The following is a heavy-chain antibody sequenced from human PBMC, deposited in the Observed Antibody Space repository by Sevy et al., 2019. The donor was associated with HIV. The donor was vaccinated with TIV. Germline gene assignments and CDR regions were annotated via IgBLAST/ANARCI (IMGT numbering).Heavy chain of an antibody. CDR1: GFTFNTYS. CDR3: ARCPGHYSFDY. V-gene: IGHV3-48*02. Sequence: GGSLRLSCAASGFTFNTYSLIWVRQTPGKGLEWLSFIGTTAGVTYYADSVKGRFTISRDNAKNSLYLQMNSLRDGDTAVYYCARCPGHYSFDYWGQGTLVTVSS. J-gene: IGHJ4*02. D-gene: IGHD2-21*01. CDR2: IGTTAGVT.